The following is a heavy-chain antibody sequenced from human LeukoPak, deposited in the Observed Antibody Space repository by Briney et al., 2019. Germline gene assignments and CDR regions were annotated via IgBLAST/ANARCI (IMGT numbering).Heavy chain of an antibody. J-gene: IGHJ3*02. CDR1: GFTFDNYA. Sequence: PGGSLRLSCAASGFTFDNYAVGWVRQAPGKGLEWVSGISGTGGSRYYADSVKGRFTISRDNSKNTLSLQMNSLRVEDTAIYYCAKKYYYDGSGSFPHDAFDIWGQGTMVTVSS. D-gene: IGHD3-22*01. CDR3: AKKYYYDGSGSFPHDAFDI. V-gene: IGHV3-23*01. CDR2: ISGTGGSR.